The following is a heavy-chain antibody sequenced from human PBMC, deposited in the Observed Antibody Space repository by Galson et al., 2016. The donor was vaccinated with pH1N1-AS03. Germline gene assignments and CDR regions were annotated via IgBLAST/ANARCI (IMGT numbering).Heavy chain of an antibody. V-gene: IGHV3-7*01. D-gene: IGHD2-8*01. CDR3: GEINNG. CDR2: IQQDGSEK. J-gene: IGHJ4*02. Sequence: SLRLSCAASGFTFNRSWMNWVRQAPGKGLEWVANIQQDGSEKYYVDSVKGRFTISRDNAKSSLYLQMNSLRAEDKAVYYCGEINNGGGQGTLVTVSP. CDR1: GFTFNRSW.